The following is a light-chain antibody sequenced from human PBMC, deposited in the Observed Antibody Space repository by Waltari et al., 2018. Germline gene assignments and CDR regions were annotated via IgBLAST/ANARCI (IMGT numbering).Light chain of an antibody. V-gene: IGLV2-11*01. J-gene: IGLJ2*01. CDR1: NSDVGGYNY. CDR2: DVT. CDR3: SSYAGSSVA. Sequence: QSALTQPRSVSGSPGQSVTISCSGSNSDVGGYNYVSWYQQHPGKAPKLMISDVTKRPAGVLVRFSCSKSGNTASLTISGLQAEDEADYYCSSYAGSSVAFGGGTKLTVL.